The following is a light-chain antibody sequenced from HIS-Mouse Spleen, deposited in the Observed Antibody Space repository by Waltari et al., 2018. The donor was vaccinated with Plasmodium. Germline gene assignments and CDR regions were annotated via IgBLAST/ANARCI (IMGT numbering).Light chain of an antibody. CDR1: QGISRY. CDR2: AAS. V-gene: IGKV1-8*01. CDR3: QQYYSYPYT. J-gene: IGKJ2*01. Sequence: AIRMTQSPSSFSASTGDRVTITCRASQGISRYLAWYQQKPGKAPKLLIYAASTLQSGVPSRFIGSGSGSDFTLTISCMQSEDFATYYCQQYYSYPYTFGQGTKLEIK.